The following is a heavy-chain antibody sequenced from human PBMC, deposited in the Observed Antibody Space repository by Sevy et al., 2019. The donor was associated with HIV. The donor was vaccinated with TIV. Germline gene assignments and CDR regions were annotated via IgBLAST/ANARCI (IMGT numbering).Heavy chain of an antibody. CDR3: ARDPGYYDNSGYYSLGMDV. CDR1: GYTFTGYC. V-gene: IGHV1-2*02. Sequence: ASVKVSCKASGYTFTGYCMHWVRHAPGEGLEWMGRINPNSGGTNYAQKFQGRVTMTRDTSISTAYMELSRLRSDDTAGYYCARDPGYYDNSGYYSLGMDVWGQGTTVTVSS. CDR2: INPNSGGT. J-gene: IGHJ6*02. D-gene: IGHD3-22*01.